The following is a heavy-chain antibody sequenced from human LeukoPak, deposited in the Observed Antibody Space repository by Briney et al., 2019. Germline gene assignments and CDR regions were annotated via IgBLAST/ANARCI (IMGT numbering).Heavy chain of an antibody. J-gene: IGHJ4*02. Sequence: GGSLRLSCAASGFTFSSYSMNWVRQAPGKRLEWVSSISSSSSYIYYADSVKGRFTISRDNAKNSLYLQMNSLRAEDTAVYYCASLDSSGYFYFDYWGQGTLVTVSS. CDR1: GFTFSSYS. V-gene: IGHV3-21*01. CDR2: ISSSSSYI. CDR3: ASLDSSGYFYFDY. D-gene: IGHD3-22*01.